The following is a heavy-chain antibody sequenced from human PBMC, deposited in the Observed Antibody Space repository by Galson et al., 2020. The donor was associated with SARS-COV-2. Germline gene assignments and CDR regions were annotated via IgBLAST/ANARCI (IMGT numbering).Heavy chain of an antibody. D-gene: IGHD6-13*01. CDR1: GDSISSHNW. CDR2: LHHSGST. V-gene: IGHV4-4*02. J-gene: IGHJ3*02. Sequence: SETLSLTCAVSGDSISSHNWWSWVRQYPGKGLQWIGELHHSGSTNYNPSIKSRVTISVDKSQNQFSLNLRSMTAADTAVYFCARIGPTAGAFYAFDIWGQGTMVTVSS. CDR3: ARIGPTAGAFYAFDI.